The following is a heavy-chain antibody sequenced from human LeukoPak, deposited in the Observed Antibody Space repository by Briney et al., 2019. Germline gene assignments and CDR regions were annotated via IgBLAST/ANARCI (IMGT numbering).Heavy chain of an antibody. CDR3: AREAGNNWNYRYYYYMDV. CDR2: ISSSGSTI. J-gene: IGHJ6*03. CDR1: GFTFSDYY. Sequence: GGSLRLSCAASGFTFSDYYMSWIRQAPWKGLEWVSYISSSGSTISYADSVKGRFTISRDNAKNSLYLQMNSLRAEDTAVYYCAREAGNNWNYRYYYYMDVWGKGTTVTVSS. D-gene: IGHD1-20*01. V-gene: IGHV3-11*01.